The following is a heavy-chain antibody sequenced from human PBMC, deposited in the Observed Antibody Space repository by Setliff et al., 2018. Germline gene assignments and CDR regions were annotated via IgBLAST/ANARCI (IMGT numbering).Heavy chain of an antibody. CDR2: IYYSGST. CDR3: ARQQQLVIGSTAYYYYGMDV. D-gene: IGHD6-13*01. J-gene: IGHJ6*02. CDR1: GGSISSSSYY. Sequence: SETLSLTCTVSGGSISSSSYYWGWICQPPGKGLEWIGIIYYSGSTYYNPSLKSRVTISVDTSKNQFSLKLSSVTAADTAVYYCARQQQLVIGSTAYYYYGMDVWGQGTTVTVSS. V-gene: IGHV4-39*07.